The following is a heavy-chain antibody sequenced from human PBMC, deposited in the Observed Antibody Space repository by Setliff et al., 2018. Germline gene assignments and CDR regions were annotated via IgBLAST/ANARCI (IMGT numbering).Heavy chain of an antibody. Sequence: SVKVSCKASGYTFSSYGITWVRQAPGQGLEWMGGIIPIFGTTDYAQKFQGRVTITTDESTSTAYMEMSSLRSEDTAVYYCARERGDIVSTTSYYYYMDVWGKGTTVTVSS. CDR3: ARERGDIVSTTSYYYYMDV. D-gene: IGHD5-12*01. V-gene: IGHV1-69*05. CDR1: GYTFSSYG. J-gene: IGHJ6*03. CDR2: IIPIFGTT.